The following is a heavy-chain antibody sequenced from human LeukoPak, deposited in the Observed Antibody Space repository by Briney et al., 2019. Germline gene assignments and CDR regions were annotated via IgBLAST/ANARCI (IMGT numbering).Heavy chain of an antibody. CDR1: GYTFTSYG. CDR2: ISAYNGNT. J-gene: IGHJ4*02. D-gene: IGHD2-2*01. V-gene: IGHV1-18*01. CDR3: ARAFVVVPAAKFDY. Sequence: ASVKVSCKASGYTFTSYGISWVRQAPGQGLEWMGWISAYNGNTNYAQKLQGRVTMTTDTSTSTAYMELRSLRSDDTAMYYCARAFVVVPAAKFDYWGQGTLVTVSS.